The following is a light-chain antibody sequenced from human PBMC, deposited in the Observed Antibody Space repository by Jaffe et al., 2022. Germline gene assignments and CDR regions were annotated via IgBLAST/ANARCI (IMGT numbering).Light chain of an antibody. J-gene: IGLJ3*02. Sequence: QSVLTQPPSVSGAPGQRVTISCTGSSSSIGAGYDVHWYQQLPGTAPKLLIYRNSNRPSGVPDRFSGSKSGTSASLAITGLQSEDEADYFCQSYDNRLSGWMFGGGTKLTVL. CDR1: SSSIGAGYD. CDR3: QSYDNRLSGWM. CDR2: RNS. V-gene: IGLV1-40*01.